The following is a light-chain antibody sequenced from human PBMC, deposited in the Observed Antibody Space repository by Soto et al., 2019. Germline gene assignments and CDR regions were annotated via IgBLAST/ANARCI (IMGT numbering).Light chain of an antibody. V-gene: IGKV3-20*01. Sequence: EIVLTQSPVTLSLSPGEGATLSCRASQSVSGYLAWYQQKPGQAPRLLIYGASSRATGIPDRFSGSGSGTDFTLAISRLEPGDSAVNYCQQYGSSPRTFGQGTKVDI. CDR1: QSVSGY. J-gene: IGKJ1*01. CDR3: QQYGSSPRT. CDR2: GAS.